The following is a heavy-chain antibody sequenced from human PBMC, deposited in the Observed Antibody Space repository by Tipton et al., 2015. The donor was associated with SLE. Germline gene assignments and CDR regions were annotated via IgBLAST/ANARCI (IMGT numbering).Heavy chain of an antibody. D-gene: IGHD7-27*01. V-gene: IGHV4-34*12. J-gene: IGHJ4*02. CDR2: VFRGGST. CDR1: GDSLSGQY. Sequence: TLSLTCSVYGDSLSGQYWSWIRQPPGKGLEWIGEVFRGGSTNYSPSLESRVTITVDMSKNQFSLRLISVTAADTAVYYCARDTLGGLDYWGQGTLVTVSS. CDR3: ARDTLGGLDY.